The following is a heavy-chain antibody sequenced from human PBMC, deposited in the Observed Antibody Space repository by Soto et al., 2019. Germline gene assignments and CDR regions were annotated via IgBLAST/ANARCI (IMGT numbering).Heavy chain of an antibody. CDR3: AESGSEYRGYDDYHYLLAF. J-gene: IGHJ6*04. CDR1: GGTFSSYN. CDR2: IIPILGIA. V-gene: IGHV1-69*02. Sequence: AAGKVSCKASGGTFSSYNISWGRQAPGQGLEWMGRIIPILGIANYAQKFQGRVTITADKSTSTAYMELSSLRSEDTAGYYCAESGSEYRGYDDYHYLLAFWAKGTTVTVSS. D-gene: IGHD5-12*01.